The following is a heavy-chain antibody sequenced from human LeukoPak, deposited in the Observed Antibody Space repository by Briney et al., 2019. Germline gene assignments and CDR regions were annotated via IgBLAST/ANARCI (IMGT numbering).Heavy chain of an antibody. D-gene: IGHD5-18*01. Sequence: SVKVSCKASGGTFSSYAISWVRQAPGQGLEWMGGIIPIFGTANYAQKFQGRVTITTDESTSTAYMELSSLRSEDTAVYYCASAYSYGVDSLDYWGQGTLVTVSS. J-gene: IGHJ4*02. V-gene: IGHV1-69*05. CDR2: IIPIFGTA. CDR1: GGTFSSYA. CDR3: ASAYSYGVDSLDY.